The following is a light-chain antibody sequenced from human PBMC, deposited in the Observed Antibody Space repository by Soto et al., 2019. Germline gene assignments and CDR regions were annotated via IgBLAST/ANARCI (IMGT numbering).Light chain of an antibody. CDR3: HQYGNSPWT. V-gene: IGKV3-20*01. J-gene: IGKJ1*01. CDR2: GAS. Sequence: EIVLTQSPGTLSVSPGERATLSCRASQSGFSTYLAWFQQKPGQAPRLLIFGASTRAAGVPDRFSGSGSATDFTLTICRLEPEDFAVYYCHQYGNSPWTIGQGTLVE. CDR1: QSGFSTY.